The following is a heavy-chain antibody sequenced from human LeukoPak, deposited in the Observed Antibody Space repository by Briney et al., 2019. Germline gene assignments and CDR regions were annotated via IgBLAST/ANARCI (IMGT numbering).Heavy chain of an antibody. CDR2: SSTHGSDE. Sequence: GGSLRLSYAASGFTFTSLPLHWVRQAPGKGLEWVAVSSTHGSDEYYADSVKGRFTVFSDNSKKTVYLQMDSLRAEDTAVYHCAMDYYDSNGYSRGWDYWGQGTLVTVSS. CDR3: AMDYYDSNGYSRGWDY. V-gene: IGHV3-30*04. J-gene: IGHJ4*02. CDR1: GFTFTSLP. D-gene: IGHD3-22*01.